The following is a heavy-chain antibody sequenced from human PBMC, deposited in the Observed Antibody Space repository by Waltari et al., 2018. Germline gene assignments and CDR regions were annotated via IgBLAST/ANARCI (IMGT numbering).Heavy chain of an antibody. V-gene: IGHV3-74*01. D-gene: IGHD6-13*01. Sequence: EVQLVESGGGLVQPGGSLRLSCAASGFTFSTHWMHWVRQAPGKGLVSVSKINTDGSITSYADAVRGRVTISRDNAKNRLFLQMNSLRAEDTAVYYCVLFSSSFLGDCWGQGTLVTVSS. CDR3: VLFSSSFLGDC. CDR2: INTDGSIT. J-gene: IGHJ4*02. CDR1: GFTFSTHW.